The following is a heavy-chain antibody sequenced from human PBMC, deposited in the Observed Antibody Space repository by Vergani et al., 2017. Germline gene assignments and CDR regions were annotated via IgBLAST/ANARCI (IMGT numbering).Heavy chain of an antibody. D-gene: IGHD5-18*01. CDR3: SRADSFGTNWFDP. J-gene: IGHJ5*02. V-gene: IGHV5-51*01. CDR2: IYPGDSDT. Sequence: EVQLVQSGAEVKNPGESLKISCKGSGYSFTNYWIGWVRQMPGKGLEWMGSIYPGDSDTRYSPSFQGKVTISADKSISTAYLQWSSLKASDTAMYYCSRADSFGTNWFDPWGQGTLVTVSS. CDR1: GYSFTNYW.